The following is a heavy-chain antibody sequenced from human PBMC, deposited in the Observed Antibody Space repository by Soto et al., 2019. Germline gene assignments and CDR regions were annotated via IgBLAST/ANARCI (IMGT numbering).Heavy chain of an antibody. CDR1: GYSFTSYW. CDR2: IYPGDSDT. V-gene: IGHV5-51*01. D-gene: IGHD3-9*01. Sequence: PGESLKISCKGSGYSFTSYWIGWVRQMPGKGLEWMGIIYPGDSDTRYSPSFQGQVTISADKSISTAYLQWSSLKASDTAMYYCARGFLRYFDWLPWAFDYWGQGTLVTVSS. J-gene: IGHJ4*02. CDR3: ARGFLRYFDWLPWAFDY.